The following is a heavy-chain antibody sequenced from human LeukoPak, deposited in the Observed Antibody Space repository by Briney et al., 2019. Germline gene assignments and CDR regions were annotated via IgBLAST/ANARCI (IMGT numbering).Heavy chain of an antibody. Sequence: PGGSLRLSCAASGFTVSSNYMSWVRQAPGKGLEWVSVIYSGGSTYYADSVKGRFTISRDNSKNTLYLQMNSLRAEDTAVYYCARDSSLDSSGYYHNWFDPWGQGTLVTVSS. J-gene: IGHJ5*02. CDR3: ARDSSLDSSGYYHNWFDP. CDR1: GFTVSSNY. D-gene: IGHD3-22*01. CDR2: IYSGGST. V-gene: IGHV3-53*05.